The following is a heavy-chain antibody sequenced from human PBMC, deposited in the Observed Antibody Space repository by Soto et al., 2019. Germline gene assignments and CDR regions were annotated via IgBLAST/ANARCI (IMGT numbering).Heavy chain of an antibody. CDR3: AKDVGLAIFGVVIITTYGMDV. CDR1: GFTFSSYA. J-gene: IGHJ6*02. Sequence: GGSLRLSCAASGFTFSSYAMSWVRQASGKGLEWVSAISGSGGSTYYADSVKGRFTISRDNSKNTLYLQMNSLRAEDTAVYYCAKDVGLAIFGVVIITTYGMDVWGQGTTVTVSS. V-gene: IGHV3-23*01. D-gene: IGHD3-3*01. CDR2: ISGSGGST.